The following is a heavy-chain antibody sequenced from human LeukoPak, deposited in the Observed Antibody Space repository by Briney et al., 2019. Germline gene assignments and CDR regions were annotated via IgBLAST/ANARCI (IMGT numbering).Heavy chain of an antibody. J-gene: IGHJ4*02. CDR3: AKTCGGQCYSDFDY. CDR2: ISGSGGST. D-gene: IGHD2-21*01. Sequence: GGSLRLSCAASGFTFSNYAMTWVRQAPGKGLKWVSAISGSGGSTYYADSVKGRFTISRDNSKNTLYLQMSSLRAEDTAVYYCAKTCGGQCYSDFDYWGQGTLVTVSS. V-gene: IGHV3-23*01. CDR1: GFTFSNYA.